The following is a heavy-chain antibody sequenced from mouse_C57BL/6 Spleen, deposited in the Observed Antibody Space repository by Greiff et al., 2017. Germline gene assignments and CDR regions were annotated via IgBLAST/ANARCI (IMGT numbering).Heavy chain of an antibody. CDR3: AREGRQLRLRFAY. CDR1: GYTFTSYW. J-gene: IGHJ3*01. Sequence: VQLQQSGAELVRPGTSVKLSCKASGYTFTSYWMHWVKQRPGQGLEWIGVIDPSDSYTNYNQKFKGKATMTVDTSSSTAYMQLSSLASGDSAVYYCAREGRQLRLRFAYWGQGTLVTVSA. V-gene: IGHV1-59*01. D-gene: IGHD3-2*02. CDR2: IDPSDSYT.